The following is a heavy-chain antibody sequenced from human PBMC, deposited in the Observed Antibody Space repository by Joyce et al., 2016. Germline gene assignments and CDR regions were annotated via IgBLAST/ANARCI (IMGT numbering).Heavy chain of an antibody. CDR1: GFSFSGYW. V-gene: IGHV3-74*01. CDR2: MKTDWSST. Sequence: EVQLVESGGGLVQPGGSLRLSCAASGFSFSGYWIHWVRQVTGKRLVGDSRMKTDWSSTRFADSVKVRFTISRNNAKNTLYLQMNSLRAEDTTVYYCVRGISARPGGPNWFDPWGQGTLVTISS. J-gene: IGHJ5*02. CDR3: VRGISARPGGPNWFDP. D-gene: IGHD6-6*01.